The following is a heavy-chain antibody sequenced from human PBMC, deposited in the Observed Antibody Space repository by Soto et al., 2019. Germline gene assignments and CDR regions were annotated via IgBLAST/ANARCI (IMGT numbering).Heavy chain of an antibody. CDR2: IKSKTDGGTT. D-gene: IGHD3-16*02. Sequence: GGSLRLSCAASGFTFSDYYMSWIRQAPGKGLEWVGRIKSKTDGGTTDYAAPVKGRFTISRDESQNTLYLQMNSLKTEDTAVYYCTSLYYGHWGQGTLVTVSS. CDR3: TSLYYGH. J-gene: IGHJ4*02. V-gene: IGHV3-15*01. CDR1: GFTFSDYY.